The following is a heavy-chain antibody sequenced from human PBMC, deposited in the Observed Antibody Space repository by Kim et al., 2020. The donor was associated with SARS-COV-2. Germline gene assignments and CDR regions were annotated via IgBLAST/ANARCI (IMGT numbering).Heavy chain of an antibody. J-gene: IGHJ3*02. V-gene: IGHV4-59*08. CDR3: ASQAYCGGDCYYGAFAI. CDR1: GGSISSYY. D-gene: IGHD2-21*02. CDR2: IYYSGST. Sequence: SETLSLTCTVSGGSISSYYWSWIRQPPGKGLEWIGYIYYSGSTNYNPSLKSRVTISVDTSKNQFSLKLSSVTAADTAVYYCASQAYCGGDCYYGAFAIWG.